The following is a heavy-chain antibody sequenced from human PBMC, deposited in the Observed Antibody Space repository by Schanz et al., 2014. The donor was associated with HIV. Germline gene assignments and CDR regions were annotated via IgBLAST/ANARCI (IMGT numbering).Heavy chain of an antibody. Sequence: VQLLESGGCVVQPGRSLRLSCAASGFTFSSYGMHWVRQAPGKGLEWVAVISYDGSNKYYADSVKGRFTISRDISKNTLYLQMNSLRAEDTAVYYCAKEEQQLGGVGGYHFDYWGQGTLVTVSS. J-gene: IGHJ4*02. D-gene: IGHD6-13*01. V-gene: IGHV3-30*18. CDR3: AKEEQQLGGVGGYHFDY. CDR1: GFTFSSYG. CDR2: ISYDGSNK.